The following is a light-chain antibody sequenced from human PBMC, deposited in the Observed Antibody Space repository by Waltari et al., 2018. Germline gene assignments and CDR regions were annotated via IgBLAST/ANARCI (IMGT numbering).Light chain of an antibody. V-gene: IGKV3-20*01. CDR3: QKYGTLPAT. CDR1: QSVSRF. CDR2: EAS. J-gene: IGKJ1*01. Sequence: EIVLTQSPGTLSLPPGERATLSCRASQSVSRFLARYQQKPGQAPRLLIYEASSRATDIPDRFSGSGSGTDFSLTISRLEPEDFAVYYCQKYGTLPATFGQGTKVEIK.